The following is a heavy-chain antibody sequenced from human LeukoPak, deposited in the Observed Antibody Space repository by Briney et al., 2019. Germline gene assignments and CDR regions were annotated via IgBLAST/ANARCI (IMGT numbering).Heavy chain of an antibody. Sequence: GESLKISYKGSGYSFTNYWIGWVRQMPGKGLEWMGIIYPADSDTRYSPSFQGQVTISADKSISTAYLQWSSLKASDTAMYYCARRGQLQPLEYYFDYWGQGTLVTVSS. D-gene: IGHD1-1*01. CDR3: ARRGQLQPLEYYFDY. J-gene: IGHJ4*02. CDR2: IYPADSDT. CDR1: GYSFTNYW. V-gene: IGHV5-51*01.